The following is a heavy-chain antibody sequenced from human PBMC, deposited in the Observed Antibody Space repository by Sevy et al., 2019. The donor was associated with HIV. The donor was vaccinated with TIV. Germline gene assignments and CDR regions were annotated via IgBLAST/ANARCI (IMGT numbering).Heavy chain of an antibody. V-gene: IGHV4-59*08. J-gene: IGHJ4*02. CDR3: AGENAWGRGHS. D-gene: IGHD1-26*01. Sequence: KPSETLSLTCTVSGGSITSLYWNWIRQPPGKGLEWIANIYYNGHINYNPSLKSRVTLSLDTSKNQFSLRLSSVTAADTAMYYCAGENAWGRGHSWGQGTLVTVSS. CDR1: GGSITSLY. CDR2: IYYNGHI.